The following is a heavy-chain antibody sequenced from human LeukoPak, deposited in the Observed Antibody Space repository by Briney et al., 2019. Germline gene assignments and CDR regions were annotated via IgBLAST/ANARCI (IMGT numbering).Heavy chain of an antibody. CDR3: ARDLPICSGGSCYTGPFDY. D-gene: IGHD2-15*01. CDR1: GFTVSSNY. Sequence: PGGSLRLSCAASGFTVSSNYMSWVRQAPGKGLEWPSVICSGGSTYYADSVKGRFTISRDNSKNTLYLQMNSLRAEDTAVYYCARDLPICSGGSCYTGPFDYWGQGTLVTVSS. V-gene: IGHV3-53*01. J-gene: IGHJ4*02. CDR2: ICSGGST.